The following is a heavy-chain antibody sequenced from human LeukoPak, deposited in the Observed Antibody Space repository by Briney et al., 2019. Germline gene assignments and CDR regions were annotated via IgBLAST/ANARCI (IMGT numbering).Heavy chain of an antibody. CDR3: ARDYYSNSIFDY. Sequence: PGGSLRLSCAASGFTFSTYAIHWVRQAPGKGLEWVALMSYDGSSKYYADSVKGRLTISRDNSESTVYLELNTLRAEDTAVYYCARDYYSNSIFDYWGQGTLVTVSS. CDR1: GFTFSTYA. CDR2: MSYDGSSK. J-gene: IGHJ4*02. V-gene: IGHV3-30-3*01. D-gene: IGHD4-11*01.